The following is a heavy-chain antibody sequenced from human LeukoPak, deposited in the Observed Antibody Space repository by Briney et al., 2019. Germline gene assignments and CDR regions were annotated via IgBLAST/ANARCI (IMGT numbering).Heavy chain of an antibody. CDR3: ARRTLIPQLYNWFDP. Sequence: SAKVSCKASGGTFSSYAISWVQQAPGQGLEWMGGIISIFGTANYAQKFQGRVTITTDESTSTAYMELSSLRSEDTAVYYCARRTLIPQLYNWFDPWGQGTLVTVSS. J-gene: IGHJ5*02. CDR2: IISIFGTA. V-gene: IGHV1-69*05. D-gene: IGHD1-1*01. CDR1: GGTFSSYA.